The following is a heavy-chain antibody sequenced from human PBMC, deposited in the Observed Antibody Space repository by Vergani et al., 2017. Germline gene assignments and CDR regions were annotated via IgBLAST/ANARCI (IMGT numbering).Heavy chain of an antibody. V-gene: IGHV3-48*02. Sequence: EVQLVESGGGLVQPGGSLRLSCASSGFTFSSSSMNWVRQAPGKGLEWVSYISSSSSTIYYADSVKGRFHICRNNAKNSLYMQMNSLRDEDTAVYYCARGRTYYDDSSSCPPHDAFDIWGQGTMVTVSS. CDR3: ARGRTYYDDSSSCPPHDAFDI. J-gene: IGHJ3*02. D-gene: IGHD3-22*01. CDR1: GFTFSSSS. CDR2: ISSSSSTI.